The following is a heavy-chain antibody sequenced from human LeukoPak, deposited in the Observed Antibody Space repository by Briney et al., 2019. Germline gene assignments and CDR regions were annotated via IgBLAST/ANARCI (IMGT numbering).Heavy chain of an antibody. V-gene: IGHV1-18*01. CDR1: GGTFSSYA. Sequence: VASVKVSCKASGGTFSSYAISWVRQAPGQGLEWMGWISAYNGNTNYAQKLQGRVTMTTDTSTSTAYMELRSLRSDDTAVYYCARVEVYSSGWCAFDIWGQGTMVTVSS. CDR3: ARVEVYSSGWCAFDI. J-gene: IGHJ3*02. CDR2: ISAYNGNT. D-gene: IGHD6-19*01.